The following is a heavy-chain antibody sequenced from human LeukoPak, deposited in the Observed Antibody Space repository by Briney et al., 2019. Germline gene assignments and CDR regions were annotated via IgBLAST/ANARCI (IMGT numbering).Heavy chain of an antibody. Sequence: GGSLRLSCAASGFTFSSYAMSWVREAPGKGLEGVSAISGSGGSTYYADSVKGRFTISRDNSKNTLYLQMNSLRAEDTAVYYCAKDDGPYYDFWSGYYAYWGQGTLVTVSS. CDR1: GFTFSSYA. D-gene: IGHD3-3*01. V-gene: IGHV3-23*01. CDR2: ISGSGGST. CDR3: AKDDGPYYDFWSGYYAY. J-gene: IGHJ4*02.